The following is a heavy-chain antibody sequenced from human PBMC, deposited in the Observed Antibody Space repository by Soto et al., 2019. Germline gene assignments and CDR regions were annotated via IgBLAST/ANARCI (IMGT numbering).Heavy chain of an antibody. V-gene: IGHV3-23*01. CDR2: ISASGSGT. CDR3: AKDFYYDSSASSTYYFDY. Sequence: PGGSLRLSCAASGFTFSNYGLSWVRQAPGKGLEWVSGISASGSGTYYADSLEGRFTVSRDNSKDTLYLVMSSLRAEDTAVYYCAKDFYYDSSASSTYYFDYWGQGTLVTVSS. CDR1: GFTFSNYG. J-gene: IGHJ4*01. D-gene: IGHD3-22*01.